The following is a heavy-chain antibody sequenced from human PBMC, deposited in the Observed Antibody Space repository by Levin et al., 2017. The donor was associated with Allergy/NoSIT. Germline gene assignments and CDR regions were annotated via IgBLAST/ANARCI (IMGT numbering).Heavy chain of an antibody. J-gene: IGHJ4*02. CDR1: GFTFRTYT. CDR3: ARDYSSNYYFDY. CDR2: ISSTSNYI. V-gene: IGHV3-21*01. Sequence: LSLTCAASGFTFRTYTMHWVRQAPGKGLEWVSSISSTSNYIYYADSVKGRFTISRDNAKNSLYLQMNSLRAEDMAVYYCARDYSSNYYFDYWGQGTLVTVSS. D-gene: IGHD6-13*01.